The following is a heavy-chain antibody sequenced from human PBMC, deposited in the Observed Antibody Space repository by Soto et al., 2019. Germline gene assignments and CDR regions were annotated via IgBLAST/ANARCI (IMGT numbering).Heavy chain of an antibody. D-gene: IGHD3-3*01. CDR1: GGSISSSSYY. CDR2: IYYSGST. CDR3: ASVTYYDFWSGYYGAGFDY. V-gene: IGHV4-39*01. Sequence: ASETLSLTCTVSGGSISSSSYYWGWIRQPPGKGLEWIGSIYYSGSTYYNPSLKSRVTISVDTSKNQFSLKLSSVTAADTAVYYCASVTYYDFWSGYYGAGFDYWGQGTLVTVSS. J-gene: IGHJ4*02.